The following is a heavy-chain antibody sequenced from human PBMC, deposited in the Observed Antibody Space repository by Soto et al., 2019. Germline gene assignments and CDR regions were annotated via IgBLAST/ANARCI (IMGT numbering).Heavy chain of an antibody. CDR2: ISYDGSNK. V-gene: IGHV3-30-3*01. D-gene: IGHD3-22*01. J-gene: IGHJ6*02. Sequence: GGSLRLSCAASGFTFSSYAMHWVRQAPGKGLEWVAVISYDGSNKYYADSVKGRFTISRDNSENKLYLQTNSLRVEDTAVYYCARAPPPDSGYYLRYYYYYGMDVWGQGTTVTVSS. CDR3: ARAPPPDSGYYLRYYYYYGMDV. CDR1: GFTFSSYA.